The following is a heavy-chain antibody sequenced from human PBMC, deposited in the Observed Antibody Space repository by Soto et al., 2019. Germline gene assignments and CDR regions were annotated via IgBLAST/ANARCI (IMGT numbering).Heavy chain of an antibody. D-gene: IGHD3-9*01. CDR2: INTKTGGT. Sequence: GASVKVSCKASGYIFTGYYIQWVRQAPGQGLKWMGWINTKTGGTKYAQKFQGRVTMTRDTSINTAYMEVSRLRSDDTAVYYCATDKVAFDMWGQGTMVTVSS. J-gene: IGHJ3*02. CDR1: GYIFTGYY. V-gene: IGHV1-2*02. CDR3: ATDKVAFDM.